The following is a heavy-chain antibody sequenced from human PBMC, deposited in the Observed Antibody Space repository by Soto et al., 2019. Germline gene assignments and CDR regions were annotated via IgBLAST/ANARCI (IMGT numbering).Heavy chain of an antibody. CDR3: ARDKGTISGVVIGTYYFDY. V-gene: IGHV1-3*01. CDR2: INAGNGNT. J-gene: IGHJ4*02. Sequence: QVQLVQSGAEVKKPGASVKVSCKASGYTFTSYAMHWVRQAPGQRLEWMGWINAGNGNTKYSQKFQGRVTITRDTSASTAYMELSSLRSEDTAVYYCARDKGTISGVVIGTYYFDYWGQGTLVTVSS. D-gene: IGHD3-3*01. CDR1: GYTFTSYA.